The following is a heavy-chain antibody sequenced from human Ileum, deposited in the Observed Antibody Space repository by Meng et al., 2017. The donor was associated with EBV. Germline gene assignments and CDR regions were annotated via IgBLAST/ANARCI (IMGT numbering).Heavy chain of an antibody. CDR2: ISSTGSTT. CDR3: VYSSSFH. V-gene: IGHV3-11*01. D-gene: IGHD6-13*01. J-gene: IGHJ4*02. Sequence: VRLVGSGGDLFKPCGSLSRSCAASGFTFSNYYMNWIRQAPGKGLEWVSFISSTGSTTYYADSVKGRFTVSRDNAKNSLFLQMHSLRAEDTAVYYCVYSSSFHWGQGTLVTVSS. CDR1: GFTFSNYY.